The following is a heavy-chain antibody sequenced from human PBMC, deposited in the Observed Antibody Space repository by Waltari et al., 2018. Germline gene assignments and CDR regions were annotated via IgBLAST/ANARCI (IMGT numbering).Heavy chain of an antibody. CDR2: ISGSSSNI. D-gene: IGHD6-13*01. Sequence: EVQLVESGGGLVQSGGSLRLSCAASGFTLSSYYINWVRQAPGKGLEWISYISGSSSNIYYADSVKGRFTISRDNAKNSLYLQMNSLRAEDAAVYYCARGSVSGSSNYYYYYMDVWGKGTTVSVSS. CDR3: ARGSVSGSSNYYYYYMDV. J-gene: IGHJ6*03. CDR1: GFTLSSYY. V-gene: IGHV3-48*04.